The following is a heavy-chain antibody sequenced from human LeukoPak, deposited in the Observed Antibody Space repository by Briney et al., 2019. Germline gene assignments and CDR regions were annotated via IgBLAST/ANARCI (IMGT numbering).Heavy chain of an antibody. CDR3: ATEAYSSTFYFDY. CDR2: IWSDGTKE. J-gene: IGHJ4*02. CDR1: GFTFNTYG. Sequence: GGSLRLSCAASGFTFNTYGMHWVRQAPGKGLEWVARIWSDGTKEFYADSVKGRFTISRDNSKNTLYLQMNSLRVEDTAVYYCATEAYSSTFYFDYRGQGALVTVSS. D-gene: IGHD6-13*01. V-gene: IGHV3-33*01.